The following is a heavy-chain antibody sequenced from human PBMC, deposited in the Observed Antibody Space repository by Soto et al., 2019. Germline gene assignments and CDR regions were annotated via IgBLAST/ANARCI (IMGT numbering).Heavy chain of an antibody. CDR1: GGSFSGYF. CDR3: ARRLVNRHVDP. CDR2: IDHSGGT. D-gene: IGHD2-15*01. Sequence: QVQLQQWGAGLLKPSETLSLTCAVYGGSFSGYFWTWIRQPPGKGLEWIGQIDHSGGTNYNPSLNSRVSISIDTSKNQFSLNLNSVSAADTAVYYCARRLVNRHVDPWGQGTLVTVSS. J-gene: IGHJ5*02. V-gene: IGHV4-34*01.